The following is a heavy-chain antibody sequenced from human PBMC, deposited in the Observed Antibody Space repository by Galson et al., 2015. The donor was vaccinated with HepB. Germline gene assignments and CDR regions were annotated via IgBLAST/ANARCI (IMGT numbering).Heavy chain of an antibody. V-gene: IGHV1-18*04. CDR3: ARTYCSSTSCHLRYNWFDP. Sequence: QSGAEVKKPGASVKVSCKASGYTFTSYGISWVRQAPGQGLEWMGWISAYNGNTNYAQKLQGRVTMTTDTSTSTAYMELRSLRSDDTAVYYCARTYCSSTSCHLRYNWFDPWGQGTLVTVSS. J-gene: IGHJ5*02. D-gene: IGHD2-2*01. CDR1: GYTFTSYG. CDR2: ISAYNGNT.